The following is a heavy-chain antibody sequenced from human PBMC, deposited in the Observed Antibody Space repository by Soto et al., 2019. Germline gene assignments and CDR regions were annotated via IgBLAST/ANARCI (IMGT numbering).Heavy chain of an antibody. CDR2: IIPIFGTA. J-gene: IGHJ6*02. CDR1: GGTFGSYA. D-gene: IGHD2-2*01. CDR3: ARSPEGYCSSTSCYGAYYYGMDV. V-gene: IGHV1-69*13. Sequence: GASVKVSCKASGGTFGSYAISWVRQAPGQGLEWMGGIIPIFGTANYAQKFQGRVTITADESTSTAYMELSSLRSEDTAVYYCARSPEGYCSSTSCYGAYYYGMDVWGQGTTVTVSS.